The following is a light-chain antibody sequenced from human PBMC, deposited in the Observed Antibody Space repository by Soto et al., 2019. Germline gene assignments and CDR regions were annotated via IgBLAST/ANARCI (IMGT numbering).Light chain of an antibody. CDR2: GAS. CDR3: QHYGTSRT. J-gene: IGKJ1*01. CDR1: QSVSSSY. V-gene: IGKV3-20*01. Sequence: DIVLTQSPGTLSLSPGERATLSCRASQSVSSSYLAWYQQKPGQAPRLLIYGASSRATGIPDRFSGSGSGTDFPLTISRVEPEDFAVYYCQHYGTSRTFGQGTKVEIK.